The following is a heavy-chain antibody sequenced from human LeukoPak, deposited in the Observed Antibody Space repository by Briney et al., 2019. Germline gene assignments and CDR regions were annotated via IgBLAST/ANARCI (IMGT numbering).Heavy chain of an antibody. J-gene: IGHJ4*02. V-gene: IGHV3-48*03. Sequence: PGGSLRLSCAVSGFPFSVYEINWVRQAPGKGLEWVSNIGSSGTTRYYADSVKGRFSTSRDNAENSLYLQMNSLRVEDTGIYYCALLAVASDFAYWGQGALVTVSS. CDR1: GFPFSVYE. D-gene: IGHD6-19*01. CDR3: ALLAVASDFAY. CDR2: IGSSGTTR.